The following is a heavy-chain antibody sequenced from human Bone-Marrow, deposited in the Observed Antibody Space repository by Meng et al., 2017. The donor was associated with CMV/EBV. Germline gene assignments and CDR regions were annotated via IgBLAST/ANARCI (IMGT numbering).Heavy chain of an antibody. Sequence: GESLKISCAASGFTFSSYWMSWVRQAPGKGLEWVANIKQDGSEKYYVDSVKGRFTISRDNAKNSLYLQMNSLRAEDTAVYYCARGDFDFWSGYYTGAVYGMDVWGQGTTVTVSS. V-gene: IGHV3-7*01. J-gene: IGHJ6*02. CDR3: ARGDFDFWSGYYTGAVYGMDV. CDR1: GFTFSSYW. CDR2: IKQDGSEK. D-gene: IGHD3-3*01.